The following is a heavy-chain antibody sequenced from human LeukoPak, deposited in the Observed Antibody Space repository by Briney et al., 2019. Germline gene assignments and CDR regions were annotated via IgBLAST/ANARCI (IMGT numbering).Heavy chain of an antibody. CDR1: GFTFSSYS. D-gene: IGHD2-2*01. Sequence: GGSLRLSCAASGFTFSSYSMNWVRQAPGKGLEWVPSISSSSSYIYYADSVKGRFTISRDNAKNSLYLQMNSLRAEDTAVYYCARMYCSSTSCYWGQGTLVTVSS. V-gene: IGHV3-21*01. J-gene: IGHJ4*02. CDR3: ARMYCSSTSCY. CDR2: ISSSSSYI.